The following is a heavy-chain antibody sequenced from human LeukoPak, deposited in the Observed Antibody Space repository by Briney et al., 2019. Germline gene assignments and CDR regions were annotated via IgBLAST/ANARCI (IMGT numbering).Heavy chain of an antibody. V-gene: IGHV5-51*01. J-gene: IGHJ4*02. CDR3: ARLTPHLEWFYYFDY. D-gene: IGHD3-3*01. Sequence: GESLKISCKGSGYSFTSYWIGWVRQMPGKGLEWMGTIYPGDSDTRYSPSFQGQVTISADKSISTAYLQWSSLKASDTAMYYCARLTPHLEWFYYFDYWGQGTLVTVSS. CDR2: IYPGDSDT. CDR1: GYSFTSYW.